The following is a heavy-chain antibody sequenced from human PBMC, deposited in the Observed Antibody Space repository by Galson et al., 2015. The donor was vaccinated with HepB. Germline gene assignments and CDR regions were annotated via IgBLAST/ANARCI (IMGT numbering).Heavy chain of an antibody. CDR1: GFTFDDYT. V-gene: IGHV3-43*01. CDR3: AKGYGSGSHFYYYYGMDV. D-gene: IGHD3-10*01. CDR2: ISWDGGTT. Sequence: SLRLSCAASGFTFDDYTMHWVRQGPGKGLEWVSLISWDGGTTYYADSVKGRFTISRDNSKNSLYLQMNSLRREDTALYYCAKGYGSGSHFYYYYGMDVWGRGTTVTVTS. J-gene: IGHJ6*02.